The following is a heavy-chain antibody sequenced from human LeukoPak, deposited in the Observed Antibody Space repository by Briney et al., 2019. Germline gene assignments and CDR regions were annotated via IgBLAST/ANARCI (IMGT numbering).Heavy chain of an antibody. CDR3: ARDRYNWNVHDAFDI. CDR2: IYYSGST. Sequence: SETLSLTCNVSGASISDYYWSWVRQSPEKGLEWIGSIYYSGSTYYNPSLKSRVTISVDTSKNQFSLKLSSVTAADTAVYYCARDRYNWNVHDAFDIWGQGTMVTVSS. J-gene: IGHJ3*02. D-gene: IGHD1-1*01. V-gene: IGHV4-39*07. CDR1: GASISDYY.